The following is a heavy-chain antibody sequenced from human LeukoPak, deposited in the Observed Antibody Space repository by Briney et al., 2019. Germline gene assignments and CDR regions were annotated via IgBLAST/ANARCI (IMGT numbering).Heavy chain of an antibody. Sequence: GGSLRLSCAASGFTFSNYWMHWVRQPPGKGLVWVSRINSDGSSTSYADSVKGRFTIPRDNAKNKLYLQMNSLRAEDTSVYYCASIRTVVTSNDAFDIWGQGTMVTVSS. J-gene: IGHJ3*02. CDR3: ASIRTVVTSNDAFDI. CDR1: GFTFSNYW. D-gene: IGHD4-23*01. CDR2: INSDGSST. V-gene: IGHV3-74*01.